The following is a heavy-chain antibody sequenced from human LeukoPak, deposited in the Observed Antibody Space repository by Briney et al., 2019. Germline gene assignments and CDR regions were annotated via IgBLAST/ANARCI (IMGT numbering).Heavy chain of an antibody. CDR2: IYYSGST. D-gene: IGHD3-10*01. Sequence: SETLSLPCIVSGDSISNYYRSGIREPRGKEIEWIGYIYYSGSTNYNPSLKSRVTISVDTSKNQFSLKLSSVTAADTAVYYCARDRRGAYVSGRGFDAWGQGTLVTVSS. J-gene: IGHJ5*02. CDR3: ARDRRGAYVSGRGFDA. V-gene: IGHV4-59*01. CDR1: GDSISNYY.